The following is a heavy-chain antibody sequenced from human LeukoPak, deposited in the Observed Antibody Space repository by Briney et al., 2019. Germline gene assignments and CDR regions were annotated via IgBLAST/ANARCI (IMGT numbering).Heavy chain of an antibody. J-gene: IGHJ4*02. CDR3: AKAYGTNGYYQLPIDF. V-gene: IGHV3-23*01. Sequence: GGSLRLSCAASGFTFSSNAMTWVRQAPGKGLECVSAITGDGTTTYYADSVKGRFTISRDNSRYTLYLQLNNLRAEDTAVYYCAKAYGTNGYYQLPIDFWGQGILVTVSS. CDR2: ITGDGTTT. CDR1: GFTFSSNA. D-gene: IGHD3-22*01.